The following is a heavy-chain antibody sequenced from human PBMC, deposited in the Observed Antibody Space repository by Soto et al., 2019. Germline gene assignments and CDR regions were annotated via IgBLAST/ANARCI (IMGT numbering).Heavy chain of an antibody. D-gene: IGHD1-1*01. J-gene: IGHJ4*02. V-gene: IGHV3-74*01. CDR3: ARGPRVSSTGTGAH. CDR2: ISDDGSTA. CDR1: GFTFSAYW. Sequence: GGSLRLSCSVSGFTFSAYWMHWVRQVPGKGLTWVSRISDDGSTASYADSVKGRFVISRDNAKNSLYLEMNTLRADDSGLYYCARGPRVSSTGTGAHWGRGTLVTVSS.